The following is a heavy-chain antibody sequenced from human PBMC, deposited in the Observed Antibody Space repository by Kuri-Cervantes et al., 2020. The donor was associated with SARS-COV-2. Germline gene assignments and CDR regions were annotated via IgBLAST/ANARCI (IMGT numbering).Heavy chain of an antibody. Sequence: LSLTCAASGFTFSSYGMHWVRQAPGKGLECVAVIWYDGSNKYYADSVKGRFTISRDNSKSTLYLQMNSLSAEDTAVYYCARENPYCSGGSCYSGAFDIWGQGTMVTVSS. D-gene: IGHD2-15*01. CDR3: ARENPYCSGGSCYSGAFDI. V-gene: IGHV3-33*01. CDR1: GFTFSSYG. J-gene: IGHJ3*02. CDR2: IWYDGSNK.